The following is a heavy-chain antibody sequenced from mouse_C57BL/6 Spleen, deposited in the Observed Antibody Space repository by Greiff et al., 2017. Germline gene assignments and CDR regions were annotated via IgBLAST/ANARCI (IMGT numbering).Heavy chain of an antibody. CDR2: IYPGDGDT. J-gene: IGHJ2*01. Sequence: QVQLQQSGAELVKPGASVKISCKASGYAFSSYWMNWVKQRPGKGLEWIGQIYPGDGDTNYNGKFKGKATLTADKSSSTAYMQLSSLTSEDSAVSCCARSLLYCYGSSEYYVYYWGQGTTLTVSS. CDR3: ARSLLYCYGSSEYYVYY. D-gene: IGHD1-1*01. V-gene: IGHV1-80*01. CDR1: GYAFSSYW.